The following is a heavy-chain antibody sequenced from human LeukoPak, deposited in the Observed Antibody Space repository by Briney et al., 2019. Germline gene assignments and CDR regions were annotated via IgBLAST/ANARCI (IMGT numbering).Heavy chain of an antibody. Sequence: GESLKISCAASGFTFSSYSMNWVRQAPGKGLEWVSSISSSSSYIYYADSVKGRFTISRDNAKNSLYLQMNSLRAEDTAVYYCAQYQLPTNWGQGTLVTVSS. CDR1: GFTFSSYS. CDR2: ISSSSSYI. D-gene: IGHD2-2*01. CDR3: AQYQLPTN. V-gene: IGHV3-21*01. J-gene: IGHJ4*02.